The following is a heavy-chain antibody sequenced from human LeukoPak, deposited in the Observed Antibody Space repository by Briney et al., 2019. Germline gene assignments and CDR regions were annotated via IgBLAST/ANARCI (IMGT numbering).Heavy chain of an antibody. CDR2: IYPGDSDT. Sequence: KSGESLKISCKGSGYSFTSYWIGWVRQMPGKGLEWMGIIYPGDSDTRYSPSFQGQVTISADKSISTAYLQWSSLKASDTAMYYCARQTAAVAGDFDYWGQGTLVTVSS. CDR1: GYSFTSYW. D-gene: IGHD6-19*01. J-gene: IGHJ4*02. V-gene: IGHV5-51*01. CDR3: ARQTAAVAGDFDY.